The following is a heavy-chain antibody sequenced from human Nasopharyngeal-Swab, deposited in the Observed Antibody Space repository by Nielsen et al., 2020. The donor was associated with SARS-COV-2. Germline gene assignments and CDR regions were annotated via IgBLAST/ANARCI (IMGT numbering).Heavy chain of an antibody. V-gene: IGHV2-26*01. CDR3: ARILGHGDMIYYYYGMDV. J-gene: IGHJ6*02. CDR2: IFSNDEK. Sequence: WIRQPPGKALEWLAHIFSNDEKSYSTSLKSRLTISKDTSKSQVVLTMTNLEPVDTSTYYFARILGHGDMIYYYYGMDVWGQGTTVTVSS. D-gene: IGHD4-17*01.